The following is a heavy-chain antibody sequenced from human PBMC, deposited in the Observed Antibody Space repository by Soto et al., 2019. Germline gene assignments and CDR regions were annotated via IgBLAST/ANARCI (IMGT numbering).Heavy chain of an antibody. CDR2: IYHSGST. CDR3: AVGYCSSTSCSREYVQH. D-gene: IGHD2-2*01. Sequence: SETLSLTCAVSGYSISSGYYWGWIRQPPGKGLEWIGSIYHSGSTYYNPSLESRVTISVDTSKNQFSLKLSSVTAADTAIYYCAVGYCSSTSCSREYVQHGGQGTLVTVS. J-gene: IGHJ1*01. CDR1: GYSISSGYY. V-gene: IGHV4-38-2*01.